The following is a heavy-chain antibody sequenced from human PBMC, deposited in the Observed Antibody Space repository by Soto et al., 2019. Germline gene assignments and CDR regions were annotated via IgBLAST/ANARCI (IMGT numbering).Heavy chain of an antibody. CDR2: IYYSGST. Sequence: TLSLTCTVSGCSISSAGYYWSWIRQHPGEGQEWNGYIYYSGSTYYNPSLKSRVTISVDTSKNQFSLKLSSVTAADTAVYYCARAPVVIAARYYYGMDVWGQGTTVTVSS. V-gene: IGHV4-31*03. CDR1: GCSISSAGYY. D-gene: IGHD6-6*01. J-gene: IGHJ6*02. CDR3: ARAPVVIAARYYYGMDV.